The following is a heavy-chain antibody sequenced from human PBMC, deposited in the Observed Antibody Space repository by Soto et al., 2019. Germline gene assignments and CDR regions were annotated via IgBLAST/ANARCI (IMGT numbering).Heavy chain of an antibody. V-gene: IGHV3-33*01. J-gene: IGHJ4*02. CDR1: GFTFSSYG. D-gene: IGHD6-13*01. CDR3: ARDESVGIAAAGTFEY. Sequence: PGGSLRLSCAASGFTFSSYGMHWVRQAPGKGLEWVAVIWYDGSNKYYADSVKGRFTISRDNSKNTLYLQMNSLRAEDTAVYYCARDESVGIAAAGTFEYWGQGTLVTVFS. CDR2: IWYDGSNK.